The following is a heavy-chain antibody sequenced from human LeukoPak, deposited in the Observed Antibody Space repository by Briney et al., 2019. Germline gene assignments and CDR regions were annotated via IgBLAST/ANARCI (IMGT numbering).Heavy chain of an antibody. D-gene: IGHD6-6*01. CDR2: IYYSGST. V-gene: IGHV4-59*12. J-gene: IGHJ6*03. CDR3: ARITARPPYYYYMDV. CDR1: GGSISSYY. Sequence: PSETLSLTCTVSGGSISSYYWSWIRQPPGKGLEWIGYIYYSGSTNYNPSLKSRVTISVDTSKNQFSLKLSSVTAADTAVYYCARITARPPYYYYMDVWGKGTTVTVSS.